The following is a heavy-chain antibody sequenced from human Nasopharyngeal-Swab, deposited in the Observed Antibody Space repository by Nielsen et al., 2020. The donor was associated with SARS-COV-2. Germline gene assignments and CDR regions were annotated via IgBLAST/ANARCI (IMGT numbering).Heavy chain of an antibody. CDR1: GFTFSDYY. V-gene: IGHV3-11*05. CDR2: ISSSSSYT. CDR3: ARERGLRFLEWLSLWDGMDV. J-gene: IGHJ6*02. Sequence: GESLKISCAASGFTFSDYYMSWIRQAPGKGLEWVSYISSSSSYTNYADSVKGRFTISRDNAKNSLYLQMNSLRAEDTAVYYCARERGLRFLEWLSLWDGMDVWDQGTTVTVSS. D-gene: IGHD3-3*01.